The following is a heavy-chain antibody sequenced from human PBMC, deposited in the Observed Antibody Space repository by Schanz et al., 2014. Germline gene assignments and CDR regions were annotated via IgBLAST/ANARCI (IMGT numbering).Heavy chain of an antibody. Sequence: EVQLVESGGGLVQPGGSLRLSCTASGFTFSSHSFNWVRQAPGKGLEWISYITYNGGTIYYADSVKGRFGISRDNSENTLYLQMSSLRVEDTAVYYCAKSLESCPGGRCSRGYFDYWGQGTLVNVSS. CDR1: GFTFSSHS. D-gene: IGHD2-8*02. CDR2: ITYNGGTI. J-gene: IGHJ4*02. CDR3: AKSLESCPGGRCSRGYFDY. V-gene: IGHV3-48*04.